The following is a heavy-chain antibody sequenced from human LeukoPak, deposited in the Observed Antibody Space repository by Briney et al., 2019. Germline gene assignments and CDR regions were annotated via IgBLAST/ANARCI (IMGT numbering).Heavy chain of an antibody. CDR1: GYTFTDYY. V-gene: IGHV1-3*03. J-gene: IGHJ4*02. CDR3: AREAVASYYFDY. CDR2: INAGNGNT. Sequence: ASVKVSCKASGYTFTDYYMHWVRQAPGQRLEWMGWINAGNGNTKYSQEFQGRVTITRDTSASTAYMELSSLRSEDMAVYYCAREAVASYYFDYWGQGTLVTVSS. D-gene: IGHD6-19*01.